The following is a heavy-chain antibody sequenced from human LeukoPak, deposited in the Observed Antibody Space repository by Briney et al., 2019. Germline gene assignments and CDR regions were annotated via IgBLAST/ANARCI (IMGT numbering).Heavy chain of an antibody. CDR1: GGSFSGYY. CDR3: AQGYYYDSSGYYYGLSDYYYMDV. J-gene: IGHJ6*03. CDR2: IYTSGST. V-gene: IGHV4-59*10. D-gene: IGHD3-22*01. Sequence: SETLSLTCAVYGGSFSGYYWSWIRQPPGKGLEWIGRIYTSGSTNYKPSLKSRVTMSVDTSKNQFSLKLSSVTAADTAVYYCAQGYYYDSSGYYYGLSDYYYMDVWGKGTTVTISS.